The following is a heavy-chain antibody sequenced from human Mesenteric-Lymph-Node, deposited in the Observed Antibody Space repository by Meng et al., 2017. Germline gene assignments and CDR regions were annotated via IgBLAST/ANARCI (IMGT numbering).Heavy chain of an antibody. CDR3: ARESGSRFIDY. V-gene: IGHV3-48*03. Sequence: SLKISCAASGFTFNNYEMNWVRQAPGKGLEWVSYIGSSGTTIYHADSVKGRFIVSRDNAKNSLYLQMNSLRAADTAVYYCARESGSRFIDYWGQGTLVTVSS. J-gene: IGHJ4*02. CDR2: IGSSGTTI. D-gene: IGHD1-26*01. CDR1: GFTFNNYE.